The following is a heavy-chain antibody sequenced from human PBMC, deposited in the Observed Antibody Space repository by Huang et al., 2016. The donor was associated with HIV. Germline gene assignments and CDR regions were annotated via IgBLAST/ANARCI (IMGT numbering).Heavy chain of an antibody. J-gene: IGHJ6*02. D-gene: IGHD6-19*01. Sequence: LQLQESGPGLVKSSETLSLICTVSGGSISSSSYYWDWIRQPPGKGTEWIGSIYYSGNTYYNPPLKSRVTISVDTSKNQFSLKVNSVTAADTAVYYCARHGRVAGHYYNNMDVWGRGTTVTVSS. CDR2: IYYSGNT. V-gene: IGHV4-39*01. CDR1: GGSISSSSYY. CDR3: ARHGRVAGHYYNNMDV.